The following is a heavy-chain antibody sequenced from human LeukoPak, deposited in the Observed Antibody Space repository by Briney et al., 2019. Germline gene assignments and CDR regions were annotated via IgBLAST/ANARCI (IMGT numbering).Heavy chain of an antibody. J-gene: IGHJ4*01. CDR2: VYSSGST. Sequence: SETLSLTCTISGGSIGSYYWTWIRQPPGKGLEWIGRVYSSGSTNYNPSLKSRVSMSVDTSKNQYSLRLISVTAADTAVYYCARAGFGSGWHYFDYWGRGILVSVSS. D-gene: IGHD6-19*01. CDR3: ARAGFGSGWHYFDY. CDR1: GGSIGSYY. V-gene: IGHV4-4*07.